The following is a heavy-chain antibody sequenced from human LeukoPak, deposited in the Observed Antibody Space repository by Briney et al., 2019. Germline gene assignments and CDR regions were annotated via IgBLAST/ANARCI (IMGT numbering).Heavy chain of an antibody. CDR1: GFTFSSYA. J-gene: IGHJ4*02. D-gene: IGHD3-10*01. V-gene: IGHV3-23*01. CDR2: ITSTGGST. Sequence: GGSLRLSCAASGFTFSSYAMSWVRQAPGKGLEWVSAITSTGGSTYYADSVRGRFTISRDNSKNTLYLQMNSLRAEDTAVYYCAKWFYGSRSYYFESWGQGTLVTVSS. CDR3: AKWFYGSRSYYFES.